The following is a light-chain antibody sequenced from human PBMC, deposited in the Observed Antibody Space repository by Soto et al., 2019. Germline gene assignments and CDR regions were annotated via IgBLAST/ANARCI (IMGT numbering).Light chain of an antibody. CDR2: AAS. CDR3: QHYNSYSEA. J-gene: IGKJ1*01. Sequence: HLSQSPSSLSASVGDRVTISCSASQGISSYLDWYQQKPGNAPKILIYAASTLQSGVPSRFSGSGSGTDCTLPISRLQPEDFVTYYCQHYNSYSEAFGQGTKVDIK. V-gene: IGKV1-9*01. CDR1: QGISSY.